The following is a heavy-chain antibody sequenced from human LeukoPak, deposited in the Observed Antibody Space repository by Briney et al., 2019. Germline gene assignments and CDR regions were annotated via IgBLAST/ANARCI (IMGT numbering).Heavy chain of an antibody. V-gene: IGHV4-34*01. CDR1: GGSFSGYY. CDR2: INHSGST. J-gene: IGHJ1*01. D-gene: IGHD3-16*02. Sequence: PSETLSLTCAVYGGSFSGYYWSWIRQPPGKGLEWIGEINHSGSTNYNPSLKSRVTISVDTSKNQFSLKLSSVTAAGTAVYYCARGLSAWSLHEYFQHWGQGTLVTVSS. CDR3: ARGLSAWSLHEYFQH.